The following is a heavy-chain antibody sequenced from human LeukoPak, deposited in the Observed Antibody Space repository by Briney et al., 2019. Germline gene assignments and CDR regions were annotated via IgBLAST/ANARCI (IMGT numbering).Heavy chain of an antibody. V-gene: IGHV4-59*12. D-gene: IGHD2-15*01. Sequence: PSETLSLTCTVSGGSISSYYWSWIQQPPGKGLEWIGYIYYSGSTNYNPSLKSRVTMSVDTSKNQFSLKLSSVTAADTAVYYCASMALGYCSGGSCYPGLYYFDYWGQGTLVTVSS. J-gene: IGHJ4*02. CDR1: GGSISSYY. CDR2: IYYSGST. CDR3: ASMALGYCSGGSCYPGLYYFDY.